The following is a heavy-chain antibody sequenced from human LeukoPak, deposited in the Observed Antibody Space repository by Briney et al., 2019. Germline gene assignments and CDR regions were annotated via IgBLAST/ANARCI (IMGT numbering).Heavy chain of an antibody. D-gene: IGHD7-27*01. J-gene: IGHJ5*02. Sequence: PGGSLRLSCAASGFLVSNNHMSWVRRAPGKGLEWVSLTYTDTSAYYADSVKGRFTISRDNSKNTLNLQMNSLRVEDTAVYYCARESWGPVGPWVQGTLVTVSS. CDR1: GFLVSNNH. CDR2: TYTDTSA. V-gene: IGHV3-66*02. CDR3: ARESWGPVGP.